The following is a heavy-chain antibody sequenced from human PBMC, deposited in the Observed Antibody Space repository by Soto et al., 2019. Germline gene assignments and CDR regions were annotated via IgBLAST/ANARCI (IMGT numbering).Heavy chain of an antibody. CDR3: ARVSSSIVVVPDYGMDV. D-gene: IGHD2-2*01. CDR1: GYTFTSYG. Sequence: ASVKVSCKASGYTFTSYGISWVRQAPGQGLEWMGWISAYNGNTNYAQKLQGRVTMTTDTSTSTAYMELRSLRSDDTAVYYCARVSSSIVVVPDYGMDVWGQGTTVTVSS. V-gene: IGHV1-18*04. CDR2: ISAYNGNT. J-gene: IGHJ6*02.